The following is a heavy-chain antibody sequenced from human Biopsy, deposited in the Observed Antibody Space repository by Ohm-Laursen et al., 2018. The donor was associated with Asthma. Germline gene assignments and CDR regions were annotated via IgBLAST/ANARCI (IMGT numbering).Heavy chain of an antibody. J-gene: IGHJ4*02. CDR3: ARGVDRVTGLLDHFDS. V-gene: IGHV4-61*05. CDR1: GFSMDTNSYF. CDR2: VYYSGST. D-gene: IGHD2-21*02. Sequence: GTLSLTCTISGFSMDTNSYFWGWIRQPPGKGLESIGHVYYSGSTNYNPSLKSRVTISIDASKNQFSLKLTSVTAADTAVYYCARGVDRVTGLLDHFDSWGQGTLVTVSS.